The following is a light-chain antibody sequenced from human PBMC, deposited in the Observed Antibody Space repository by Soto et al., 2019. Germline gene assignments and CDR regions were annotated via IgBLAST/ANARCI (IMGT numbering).Light chain of an antibody. CDR3: CSYAGTRTWV. V-gene: IGLV2-23*02. CDR1: RTDVGKYNL. Sequence: QSVLTQPASVSGSPGQSITISCTGDRTDVGKYNLVSWYQQHPGTAPKLILFEVNKRPSVVSHRFSGSKSGNTASLTISGLQAEDESDYYCCSYAGTRTWVFGGGTKVTVL. CDR2: EVN. J-gene: IGLJ3*02.